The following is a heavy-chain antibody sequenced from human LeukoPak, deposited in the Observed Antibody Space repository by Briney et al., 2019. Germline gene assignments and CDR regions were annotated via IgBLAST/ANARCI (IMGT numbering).Heavy chain of an antibody. J-gene: IGHJ4*02. CDR3: AKSLVRDGLLWFGSAFGY. V-gene: IGHV3-23*01. Sequence: GGSLRLSCAASGFTFSSYGMHWVRQAPGKGREWVSAISGRGGSTYYADSERGRFPISRDNYKNTLSLQMNSLRAEDTGVYYCAKSLVRDGLLWFGSAFGYGGQGTLVTVSS. D-gene: IGHD3-10*01. CDR1: GFTFSSYG. CDR2: ISGRGGST.